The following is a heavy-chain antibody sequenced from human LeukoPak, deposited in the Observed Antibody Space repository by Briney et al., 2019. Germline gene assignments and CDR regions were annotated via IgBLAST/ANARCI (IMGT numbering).Heavy chain of an antibody. V-gene: IGHV4-59*12. J-gene: IGHJ3*02. D-gene: IGHD4/OR15-4a*01. CDR3: ARDKRTMPFDI. CDR2: IYDSGST. CDR1: GGSISSYY. Sequence: SETLSLTCTVSGGSISSYYWSWIRQPPGKGLEWIGFIYDSGSTNYNPSLKSRVTMSVDTSKNHFSLNLRSVTAADTAVYYCARDKRTMPFDIWGQGTMVTVSS.